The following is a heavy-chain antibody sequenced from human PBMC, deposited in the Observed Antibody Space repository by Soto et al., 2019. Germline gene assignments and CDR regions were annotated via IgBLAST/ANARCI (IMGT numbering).Heavy chain of an antibody. CDR3: ARPTWGYCSGGSRYSGSYYYGMDV. CDR2: IIPIFGTA. CDR1: GGPFISYA. J-gene: IGHJ6*02. V-gene: IGHV1-69*01. D-gene: IGHD2-15*01. Sequence: SVKVACKASGGPFISYAIIWVRQAPGQGLEWMGGIIPIFGTANYAQKFQGRVTITADESTSTAYMELSSLRSEDTAVYYCARPTWGYCSGGSRYSGSYYYGMDVWGQGTTVTVSS.